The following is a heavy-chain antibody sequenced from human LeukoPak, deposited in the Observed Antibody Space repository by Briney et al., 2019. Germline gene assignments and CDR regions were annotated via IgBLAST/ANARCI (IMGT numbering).Heavy chain of an antibody. CDR3: AREKQSGGTPFDY. CDR1: GFTFTGHS. J-gene: IGHJ4*02. D-gene: IGHD1-26*01. V-gene: IGHV3-30*04. CDR2: VADDEKTI. Sequence: GGSLRLSCVASGFTFTGHSMHWVRQAPGKGLEWAAVVADDEKTIFYADSLKGRFTVSRENSKNTVYLQMNSLRDEDTAVYYCAREKQSGGTPFDYWGQGSLVTVSS.